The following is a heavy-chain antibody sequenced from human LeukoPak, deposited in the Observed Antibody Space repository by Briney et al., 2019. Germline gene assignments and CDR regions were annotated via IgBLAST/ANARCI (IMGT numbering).Heavy chain of an antibody. Sequence: SETLSLTCTVSGGSISSGGYYWSWIRQHPGKELEWIGYVFYSGSTNYNPSLKSRVTISVDTSQNQVSLNVSSATAADTAVYYCARGGSRQYFQHWGQGTLVTVSS. CDR3: ARGGSRQYFQH. CDR1: GGSISSGGYY. D-gene: IGHD6-25*01. V-gene: IGHV4-61*08. CDR2: VFYSGST. J-gene: IGHJ1*01.